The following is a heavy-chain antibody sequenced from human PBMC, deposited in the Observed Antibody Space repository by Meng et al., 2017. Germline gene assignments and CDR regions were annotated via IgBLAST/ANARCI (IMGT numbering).Heavy chain of an antibody. CDR2: IIPIFGTA. V-gene: IGHV1-69*01. CDR3: ARDYGDYAWIAKRWFDP. J-gene: IGHJ5*02. CDR1: GGTFSSYA. D-gene: IGHD4-17*01. Sequence: AGAGLKKPGSSWKVPCKASGGTFSSYAISWVRQAPGQGLEWMGGIIPIFGTANYAQKFQGRVTITADESTSTAYMELSSLRSEDTAVYYCARDYGDYAWIAKRWFDPWGQGTLVTVSS.